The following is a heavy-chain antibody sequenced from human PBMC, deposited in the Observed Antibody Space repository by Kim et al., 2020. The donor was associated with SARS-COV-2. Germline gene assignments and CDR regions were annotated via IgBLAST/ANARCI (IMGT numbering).Heavy chain of an antibody. D-gene: IGHD2-2*01. CDR2: ISAYNGNT. CDR1: GYTFTSYG. J-gene: IGHJ4*02. V-gene: IGHV1-18*01. CDR3: ARVQCSSTSCYPPLDY. Sequence: ASVKVSCKASGYTFTSYGISWVRQAPGQGLEWMGWISAYNGNTNYAQKLQGRVTMTTDTSTSTAYMELRSLRSDDTAVYYCARVQCSSTSCYPPLDYWGQGTLVTVSS.